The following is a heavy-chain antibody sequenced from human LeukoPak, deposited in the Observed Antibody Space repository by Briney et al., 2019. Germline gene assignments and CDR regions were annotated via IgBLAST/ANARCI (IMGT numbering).Heavy chain of an antibody. Sequence: PGGSLRLSCAASGFTFSDYYMSWIRQAPGKGLEWVSYISSSGSTIYYADSVKGRFSISRDNSKNTLYLQVNSLRAEDTAVYYCATSLPGNSPAQAFDLWGQGTMVTVSS. CDR1: GFTFSDYY. V-gene: IGHV3-11*01. CDR3: ATSLPGNSPAQAFDL. D-gene: IGHD1-1*01. CDR2: ISSSGSTI. J-gene: IGHJ3*01.